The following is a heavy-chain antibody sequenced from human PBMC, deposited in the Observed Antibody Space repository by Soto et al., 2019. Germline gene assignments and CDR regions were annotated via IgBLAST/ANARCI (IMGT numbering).Heavy chain of an antibody. Sequence: QVQLQESGPGLVSPSETLSLSCSVSGGFISNYYWSWIRQPAGKGLEWIGRIYSSGTTNYNPSLKSRVTMSVDTSNKQCSLKLTSVTAADTDVYFCARDAGGAPFDHWGQGTLVTVSS. CDR3: ARDAGGAPFDH. CDR2: IYSSGTT. CDR1: GGFISNYY. V-gene: IGHV4-4*07. J-gene: IGHJ4*02. D-gene: IGHD1-26*01.